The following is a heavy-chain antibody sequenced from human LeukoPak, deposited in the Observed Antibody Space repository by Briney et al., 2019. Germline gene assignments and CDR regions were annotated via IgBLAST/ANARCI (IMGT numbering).Heavy chain of an antibody. D-gene: IGHD6-13*01. CDR3: ARAKAAAGIDYFDY. J-gene: IGHJ4*02. V-gene: IGHV4-59*13. CDR2: IYYSGST. CDR1: GASISDYY. Sequence: PWETLSLTCTVSGASISDYYWNWIRQPPGKGLEWIGYIYYSGSTNYNPSLKSRVTISVDTSKNQFSLKLSSVTAADTAVHYCARAKAAAGIDYFDYWGQGTLVTVSS.